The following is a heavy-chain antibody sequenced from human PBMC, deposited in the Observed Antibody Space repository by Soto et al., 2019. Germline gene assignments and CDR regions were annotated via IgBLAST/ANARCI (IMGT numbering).Heavy chain of an antibody. CDR2: IGTAGDT. Sequence: VQLVQSGGGLVQPGGSLRLSCAASGFTFRSHDMHWVRQVTGKSLEWVSAIGTAGDTYYPDSVEGRFIISRDPAMTSLYLHMNRRTAGDTAVYYCVRGYYYGMDVWGQGTTVTVSS. J-gene: IGHJ6*02. CDR1: GFTFRSHD. CDR3: VRGYYYGMDV. V-gene: IGHV3-13*01.